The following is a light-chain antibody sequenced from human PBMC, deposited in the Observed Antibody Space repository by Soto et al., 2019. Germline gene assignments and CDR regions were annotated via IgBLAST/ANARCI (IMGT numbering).Light chain of an antibody. J-gene: IGKJ1*01. V-gene: IGKV4-1*01. Sequence: DIVMTQSPDSLAVSLGERATINCKSSQSVLYSSNNKNYLAWYQQKPGQPPKLLIYWASTRESGVPDRFSGSGSGKDFTLTISSLHAEDVAVYYCQQYYRPWTFGQGTKVEIK. CDR2: WAS. CDR1: QSVLYSSNNKNY. CDR3: QQYYRPWT.